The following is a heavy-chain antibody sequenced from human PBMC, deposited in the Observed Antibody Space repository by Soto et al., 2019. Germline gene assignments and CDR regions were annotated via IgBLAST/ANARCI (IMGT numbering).Heavy chain of an antibody. J-gene: IGHJ4*02. D-gene: IGHD2-21*01. CDR3: AIVGLDVDS. CDR2: IIPILGTP. V-gene: IGHV1-69*14. CDR1: GDTPSTYA. Sequence: QVQLVQSGAEVQKPGSSVNVSCKASGDTPSTYAISWVRQAPGQGLEWMGGIIPILGTPNYAQRFQGRITSSADTSTRTTYMEVNSVTSDDTAVFYCAIVGLDVDSWGQGTLVIVSS.